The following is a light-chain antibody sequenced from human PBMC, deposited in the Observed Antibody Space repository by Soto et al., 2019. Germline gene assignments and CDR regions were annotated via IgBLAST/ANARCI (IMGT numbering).Light chain of an antibody. V-gene: IGLV2-14*03. CDR3: TSYTTSSTLI. CDR2: DVT. CDR1: SSDVGRYKL. J-gene: IGLJ2*01. Sequence: QSALTQPASVSGSPGQSITISCTGTSSDVGRYKLVSWYQQHPGTAPKLMIYDVTNRPSGVSNRFSGSKSGNTASLTISGLQAEDEADYYCTSYTTSSTLIFGGGTKLTVL.